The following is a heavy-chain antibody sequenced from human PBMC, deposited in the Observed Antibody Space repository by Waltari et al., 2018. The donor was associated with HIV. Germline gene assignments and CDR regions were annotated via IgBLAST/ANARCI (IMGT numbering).Heavy chain of an antibody. Sequence: QLQLVEYGVGVVQPGRSLRPSCPASRFTFSRFAVHWVRQAPGKGLEWVAVISYVGSNKYYADSVGGRFTISRDNSKNTLYLQMNSLRAEDTAVYYCAREVVPYYFDYWGQGTLVTVSS. CDR3: AREVVPYYFDY. CDR1: RFTFSRFA. J-gene: IGHJ4*02. D-gene: IGHD2-15*01. CDR2: ISYVGSNK. V-gene: IGHV3-30*01.